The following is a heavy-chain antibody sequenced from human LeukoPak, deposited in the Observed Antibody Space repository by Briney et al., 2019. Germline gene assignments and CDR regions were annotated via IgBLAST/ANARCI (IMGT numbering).Heavy chain of an antibody. D-gene: IGHD2-21*02. CDR2: VFHTGTA. V-gene: IGHV4-4*02. Sequence: SETLSLTCAVSGGSIGKIDWWSWVRQPPGKGLEWIGEVFHTGTANYNPSLRSRLTISVDTSKNQFSLRLNSVTAADTAVYYCAKVFCVSDCHVDFWGRGTLVTVSSDVWGQGTTVTVSS. CDR1: GGSIGKIDW. CDR3: AKVFCVSDCHVDFWGRGTLVTVSSDV. J-gene: IGHJ6*02.